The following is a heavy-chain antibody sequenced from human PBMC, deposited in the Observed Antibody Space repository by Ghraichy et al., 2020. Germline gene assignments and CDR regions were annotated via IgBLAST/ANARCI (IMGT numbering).Heavy chain of an antibody. Sequence: GGSLTLSCAASGFTFSSYDMHWVRQPIGKGLEWVSVIGIAGDTYYPDSVKGRFTISRENAKNSLYLQMNSLRAGDTAMYYCARGIMATHRDWYFDLWGRGTLVTVSS. D-gene: IGHD5-12*01. CDR3: ARGIMATHRDWYFDL. J-gene: IGHJ2*01. V-gene: IGHV3-13*01. CDR2: IGIAGDT. CDR1: GFTFSSYD.